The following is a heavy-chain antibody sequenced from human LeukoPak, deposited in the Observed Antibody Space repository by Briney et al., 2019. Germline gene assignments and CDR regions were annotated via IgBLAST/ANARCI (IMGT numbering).Heavy chain of an antibody. CDR2: ISGSGGST. Sequence: GGSLRLSCAASGFTFSSYAMSWVRQAPGKGLEWVSAISGSGGSTYYADSVKGRSTISRDNSKNTLYLQMNSLRAEDTAVYCCAKARIAAAGPFDYWGQGTLVTVSS. D-gene: IGHD6-13*01. CDR3: AKARIAAAGPFDY. J-gene: IGHJ4*02. V-gene: IGHV3-23*01. CDR1: GFTFSSYA.